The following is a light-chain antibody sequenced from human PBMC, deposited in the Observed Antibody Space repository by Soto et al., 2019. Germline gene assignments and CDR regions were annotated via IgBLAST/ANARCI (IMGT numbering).Light chain of an antibody. CDR2: SNN. CDR3: AAWDDRLNGPYVV. CDR1: SSNIGSNT. V-gene: IGLV1-44*01. Sequence: HSVLTQPPSASGTPGQRVTISCSGSSSNIGSNTVNWYQQRPGTAPKLLIYSNNQRPSGVPDRFSGSKSGTSASLAISGLQSEDEADYYCAAWDDRLNGPYVVFGGGTKVTVL. J-gene: IGLJ2*01.